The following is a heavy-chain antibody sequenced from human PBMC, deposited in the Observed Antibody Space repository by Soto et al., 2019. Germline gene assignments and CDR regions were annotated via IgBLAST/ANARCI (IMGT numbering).Heavy chain of an antibody. J-gene: IGHJ6*02. CDR2: IIPIFGTA. Sequence: GASVKVSCKASGGTFSSYAISWVRQAPGQGLEWMGGIIPIFGTANYAQKFQGRVTITADESTSTAYMELSSLRSEDTAVYYCARRGNIVATISYYYYGMYVWGQGTAVTVSS. CDR1: GGTFSSYA. V-gene: IGHV1-69*13. CDR3: ARRGNIVATISYYYYGMYV. D-gene: IGHD5-12*01.